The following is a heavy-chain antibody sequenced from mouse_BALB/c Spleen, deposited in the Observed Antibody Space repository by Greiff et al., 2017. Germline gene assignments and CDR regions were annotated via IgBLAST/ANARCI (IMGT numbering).Heavy chain of an antibody. CDR2: ISSGGSYT. J-gene: IGHJ2*01. CDR1: GFTFSSYT. V-gene: IGHV5-6-4*01. CDR3: SNSEGDYFDY. Sequence: EVKLVESGGGLVKPGGSLKLSCAASGFTFSSYTMSWVRQTPEKRLEWVATISSGGSYTYYPDSVKGRFTISRDNAKNTLYLQMSSLKSEDTAMYYCSNSEGDYFDYWGQGTTLTVSS.